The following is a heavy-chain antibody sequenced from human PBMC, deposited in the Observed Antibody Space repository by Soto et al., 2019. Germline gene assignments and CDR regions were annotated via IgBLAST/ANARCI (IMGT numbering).Heavy chain of an antibody. CDR1: GFTFSSYS. CDR3: ARDRESSHRYYYYGMDV. D-gene: IGHD6-6*01. J-gene: IGHJ6*02. Sequence: EVQLVESGGGLVKPGGSLRLSCAASGFTFSSYSMNWVRQAPGKGLEWVSSISSSSSYIYYADSVKGRFTISRDNAKNSLYLQMNSLRAEDTAVYYCARDRESSHRYYYYGMDVWGQGTTVTVSS. V-gene: IGHV3-21*01. CDR2: ISSSSSYI.